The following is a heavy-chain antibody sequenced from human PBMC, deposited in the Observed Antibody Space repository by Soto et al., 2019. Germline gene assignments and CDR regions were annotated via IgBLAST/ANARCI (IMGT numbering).Heavy chain of an antibody. CDR2: IYYSGGT. J-gene: IGHJ5*02. D-gene: IGHD2-15*01. CDR1: GGSISSGGYY. V-gene: IGHV4-31*03. CDR3: ARGRGVVVVAATGYWFGP. Sequence: QVQLQESGPGLVKPSQTLSLTCTVSGGSISSGGYYWSWIRQPPGKGLEWIGYIYYSGGTYYNPSLMRRVTISVDTSKNQFSLKLSCVTAADTAVYYCARGRGVVVVAATGYWFGPWGQGTLVTVAS.